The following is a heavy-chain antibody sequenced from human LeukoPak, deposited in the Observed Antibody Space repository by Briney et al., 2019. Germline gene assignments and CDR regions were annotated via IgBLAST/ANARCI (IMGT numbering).Heavy chain of an antibody. CDR3: AREGPPRYLAPAPFDY. CDR2: INHSGST. CDR1: Y. D-gene: IGHD2-2*02. J-gene: IGHJ4*02. V-gene: IGHV4-34*01. Sequence: YWSWIRQPPGKGLEWIGEINHSGSTNYNPSLKSRVTISVDTSKNQFSLKLSSVTAADTAVYYRAREGPPRYLAPAPFDYWGQGTLVTVSS.